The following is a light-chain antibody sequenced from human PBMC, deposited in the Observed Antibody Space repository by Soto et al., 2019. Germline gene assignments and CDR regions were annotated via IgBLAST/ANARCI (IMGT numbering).Light chain of an antibody. CDR3: SSDGGSNTLL. V-gene: IGLV2-8*01. CDR1: SSDVGRYNH. Sequence: QSVLTQPPSASGSPGQSVTISCTGTSSDVGRYNHVSWYQQLPGKAPRLMIYEVTKRPSGVPDRFSGSKSGNTASLTVSGLQAEDEDDYYCSSDGGSNTLLFGGGTKLTVL. J-gene: IGLJ2*01. CDR2: EVT.